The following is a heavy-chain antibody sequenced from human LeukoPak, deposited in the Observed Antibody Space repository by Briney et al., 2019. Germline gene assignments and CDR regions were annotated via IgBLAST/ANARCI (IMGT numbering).Heavy chain of an antibody. CDR3: ARDFEPEYFDY. CDR2: IKQDGSEK. CDR1: GFTFSNYW. V-gene: IGHV3-7*01. D-gene: IGHD3-9*01. Sequence: GGSLRLSCAASGFTFSNYWMSWVRQAPGKGLEWVANIKQDGSEKYYVDSVKGRFTISRDNAKNSLYLQMNSLRAEDTAVYYCARDFEPEYFDYWGQGTLVTVSS. J-gene: IGHJ4*02.